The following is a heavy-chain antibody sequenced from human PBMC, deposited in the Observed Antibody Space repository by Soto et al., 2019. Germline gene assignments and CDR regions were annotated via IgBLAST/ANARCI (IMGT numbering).Heavy chain of an antibody. D-gene: IGHD6-19*01. CDR1: GYSFTNYG. Sequence: QDQLVQSGGEVKKPGASVKVSCKASGYSFTNYGITWVRQAPGQGFEWMGWISAYNGDTNYAQKLQGRVTMTTDASTSTAYLELRSLRSDDTAVYYCARDRGVAPPVAGNTHYYYYMDVGGKGTTVTVS. J-gene: IGHJ6*03. CDR2: ISAYNGDT. CDR3: ARDRGVAPPVAGNTHYYYYMDV. V-gene: IGHV1-18*01.